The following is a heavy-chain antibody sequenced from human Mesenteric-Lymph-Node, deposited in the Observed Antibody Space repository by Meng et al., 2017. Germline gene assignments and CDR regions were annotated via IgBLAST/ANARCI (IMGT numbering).Heavy chain of an antibody. Sequence: GGSLRLSCAASGFTFSSYSMNWVRQAPGKGLEWVSSISSSSSYIYYADSVKGRFTISRDNAKNSLYLQMNSLRAEDTAVYYCARARGWYQAASVFDYWGQGTLVTVSS. CDR2: ISSSSSYI. D-gene: IGHD6-19*01. J-gene: IGHJ4*02. V-gene: IGHV3-21*01. CDR3: ARARGWYQAASVFDY. CDR1: GFTFSSYS.